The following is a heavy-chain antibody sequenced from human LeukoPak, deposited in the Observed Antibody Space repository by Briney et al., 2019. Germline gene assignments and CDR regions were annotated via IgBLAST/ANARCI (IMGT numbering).Heavy chain of an antibody. V-gene: IGHV3-7*01. J-gene: IGHJ6*03. D-gene: IGHD5-12*01. Sequence: GGSLRLSCAASGFTFSSYWMSWVRQAPGKGLEWVANIKQDGSEKYYVDSVKGRFTISRDNAKNSLYLQMNSLRAEDTAVYYCARSGYDLWYYYYYMDVWGKGITVTISS. CDR3: ARSGYDLWYYYYYMDV. CDR1: GFTFSSYW. CDR2: IKQDGSEK.